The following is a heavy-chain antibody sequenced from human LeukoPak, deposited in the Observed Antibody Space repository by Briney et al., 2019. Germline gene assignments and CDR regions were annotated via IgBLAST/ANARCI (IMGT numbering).Heavy chain of an antibody. Sequence: GESLKISCKGSEYSFTNYWIGWVRQMPGKGLEWMGIIYPGDSDSRYSPSFQGQVTFSADKSISTAYLQWSSLKASDTAMYYCARLSSSSSSGGFDYWGQGTLVTVSS. J-gene: IGHJ4*02. D-gene: IGHD6-6*01. V-gene: IGHV5-51*01. CDR2: IYPGDSDS. CDR1: EYSFTNYW. CDR3: ARLSSSSSSGGFDY.